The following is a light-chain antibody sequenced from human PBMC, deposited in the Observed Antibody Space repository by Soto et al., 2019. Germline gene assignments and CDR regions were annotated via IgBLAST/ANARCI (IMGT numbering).Light chain of an antibody. CDR1: QSISNY. CDR3: QQSYSTPYT. J-gene: IGKJ2*01. CDR2: AAS. Sequence: DILMTQSPSSLSASVGDRVTITCRASQSISNYLNWYQQKPGKAPKLLIYAASSLPGGVPSRFSGSGSGTDFTLTISSLQPEDFATYYCQQSYSTPYTFGQGTNLEIK. V-gene: IGKV1-39*01.